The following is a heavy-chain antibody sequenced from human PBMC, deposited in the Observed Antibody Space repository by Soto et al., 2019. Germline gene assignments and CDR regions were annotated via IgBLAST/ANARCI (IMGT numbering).Heavy chain of an antibody. CDR2: INPILSMS. Sequence: QVHLVQSGAEVKRPGSSVKVSCKASGDTFAFYSINWVRQAPGLGLEWMGRINPILSMSNYAQRFQGRVKMTADKSTSTAYMVLNSLRSEDTAMYYCATSYGSGYRAFDYWGQGALVTVSS. J-gene: IGHJ4*02. V-gene: IGHV1-69*02. CDR3: ATSYGSGYRAFDY. CDR1: GDTFAFYS. D-gene: IGHD3-10*01.